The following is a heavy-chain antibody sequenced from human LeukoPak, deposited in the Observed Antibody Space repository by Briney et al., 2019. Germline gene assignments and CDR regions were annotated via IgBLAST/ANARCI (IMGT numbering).Heavy chain of an antibody. CDR3: ARRGTLAVAGTYFDY. Sequence: SGESLKISCKGSGYSFTSYWIGWVRQMPGKGLEWMGIIYPGDSDTRYSPSFQGQVTISANKSISTAYLQLYSLKASDTAMYYCARRGTLAVAGTYFDYWGQGTLVTVSS. V-gene: IGHV5-51*01. D-gene: IGHD6-19*01. J-gene: IGHJ4*02. CDR2: IYPGDSDT. CDR1: GYSFTSYW.